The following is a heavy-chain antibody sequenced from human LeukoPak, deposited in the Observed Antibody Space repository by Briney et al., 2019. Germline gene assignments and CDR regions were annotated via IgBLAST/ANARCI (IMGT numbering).Heavy chain of an antibody. CDR3: ASRYSSSWYYYYYYMDV. CDR1: GFTFSSYW. V-gene: IGHV3-7*01. CDR2: IKQDGSEK. J-gene: IGHJ6*03. Sequence: GGSLRLSCAASGFTFSSYWMTWVRQAPGKGLEWVANIKQDGSEKYYVGSVKGRFTISRDNAKNSLYLEMNSLRAEDTAVYYCASRYSSSWYYYYYYMDVWGKGTTVTVSS. D-gene: IGHD6-13*01.